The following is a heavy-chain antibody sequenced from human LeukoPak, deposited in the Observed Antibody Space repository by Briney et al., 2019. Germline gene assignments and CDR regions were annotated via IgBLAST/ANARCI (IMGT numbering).Heavy chain of an antibody. D-gene: IGHD3-22*01. J-gene: IGHJ1*01. Sequence: GGSLRLSCAASGFTFSSYGMHWVRQAPGKGLEWVAVIWYDGSNKYYADSVKGRFTISRDNSKNTLYLQMNSLRAEDTAVYYCARDYDSSGYYQPFQHWGQGTLVIVSS. CDR1: GFTFSSYG. V-gene: IGHV3-33*01. CDR3: ARDYDSSGYYQPFQH. CDR2: IWYDGSNK.